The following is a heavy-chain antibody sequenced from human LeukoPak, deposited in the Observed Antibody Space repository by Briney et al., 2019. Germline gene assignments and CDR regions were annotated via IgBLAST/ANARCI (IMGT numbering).Heavy chain of an antibody. V-gene: IGHV1-46*01. Sequence: ASVKVSFKGSGYTFTSYYMHRVRQAPAQGLEWMGIINPSGGSTSYAQKFQGRVTMTRDTSTSTVYMELSSLRSEDTAVYYCASPSGTTRYYYYYMDVWGKGTTVTVSS. CDR2: INPSGGST. J-gene: IGHJ6*03. D-gene: IGHD1-7*01. CDR3: ASPSGTTRYYYYYMDV. CDR1: GYTFTSYY.